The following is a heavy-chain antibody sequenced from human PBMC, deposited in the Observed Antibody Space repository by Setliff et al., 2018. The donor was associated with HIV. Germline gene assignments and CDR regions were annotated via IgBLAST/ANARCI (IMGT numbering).Heavy chain of an antibody. J-gene: IGHJ3*02. CDR1: GGSITSSGCH. CDR2: IYYSGDT. V-gene: IGHV4-39*01. CDR3: TRHRGPPWDAFDI. Sequence: SETLSLTCSVSGGSITSSGCHWGWIRQPPGKGLEWIGNIYYSGDTFYNASLRSRLTLSVDTSKNQFSLKLNSVTASDTAMYYCTRHRGPPWDAFDIWGQGTMVTVSS.